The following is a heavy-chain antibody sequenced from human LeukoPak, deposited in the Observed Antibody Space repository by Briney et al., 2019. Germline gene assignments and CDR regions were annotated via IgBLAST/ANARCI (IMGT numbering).Heavy chain of an antibody. J-gene: IGHJ4*02. CDR2: IYYSGST. D-gene: IGHD3-10*01. CDR3: ARNMVRGDPRIDY. V-gene: IGHV4-39*07. Sequence: SETLSLTCTVSGGSTSSSSYYWGWIRQPPGKGLEWIGSIYYSGSTYYNPSLKSRVTISVDTSKNQFSLKLSSVTAADTAVYYCARNMVRGDPRIDYWGQGTLVTVSS. CDR1: GGSTSSSSYY.